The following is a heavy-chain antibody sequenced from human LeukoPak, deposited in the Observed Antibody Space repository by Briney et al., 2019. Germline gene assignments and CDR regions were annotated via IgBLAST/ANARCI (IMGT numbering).Heavy chain of an antibody. CDR3: ARGGNTIFGVVISYYYMDV. J-gene: IGHJ6*03. CDR2: INWNGGST. V-gene: IGHV3-20*04. D-gene: IGHD3-3*01. Sequence: GGSLRLSCAASGFTFDDSGMSWVRQAPGKGLEWVSGINWNGGSTGYADSVKGRFTISRDNAKNSQYLQMNSLRAEDTALYYCARGGNTIFGVVISYYYMDVWGKGTTVTVSS. CDR1: GFTFDDSG.